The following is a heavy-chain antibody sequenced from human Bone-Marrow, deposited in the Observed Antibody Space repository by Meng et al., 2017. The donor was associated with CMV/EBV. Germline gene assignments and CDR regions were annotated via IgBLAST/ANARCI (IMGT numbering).Heavy chain of an antibody. J-gene: IGHJ6*02. CDR2: IRHDGFNK. V-gene: IGHV3-30*02. D-gene: IGHD3-3*01. Sequence: GESLKISCAASGFTFSTYGMHWVRQAPGKGLEWVAFIRHDGFNKYYADSVEGRCTISRDNSKNTLYMEMNNLTPEDTAVYYCAKVVMDFGVANVYYYYYGMDVWGPGTTVTVSS. CDR3: AKVVMDFGVANVYYYYYGMDV. CDR1: GFTFSTYG.